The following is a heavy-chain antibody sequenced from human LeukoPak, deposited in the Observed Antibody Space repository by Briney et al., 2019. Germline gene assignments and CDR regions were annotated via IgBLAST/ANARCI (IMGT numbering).Heavy chain of an antibody. CDR1: GFTVSINS. CDR3: ARRFNMAGGTYYFDY. V-gene: IGHV3-53*01. D-gene: IGHD6-19*01. J-gene: IGHJ4*02. CDR2: IYSGGNT. Sequence: GGSLRLSCTVSGFTVSINSMSWVRQAPGKGLEWVSFIYSGGNTHYSDSVKGRFTISRDNSKNTLYLQMNSLRAEDTAVYYCARRFNMAGGTYYFDYWGQGTLVTVSS.